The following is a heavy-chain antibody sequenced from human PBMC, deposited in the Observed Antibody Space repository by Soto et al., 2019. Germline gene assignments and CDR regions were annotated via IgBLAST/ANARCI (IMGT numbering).Heavy chain of an antibody. CDR1: GYSFTSYW. J-gene: IGHJ6*02. Sequence: GESLKISCKGSGYSFTSYWIGWVRQMPGKGLEWMGIIYPGDSDTRYSPSFQGQVTISADKSISTAYLQWSSLKASDTAMYYCASRAAAAAGGYYYGMDVWDQGTTVTVSS. CDR2: IYPGDSDT. CDR3: ASRAAAAAGGYYYGMDV. D-gene: IGHD6-13*01. V-gene: IGHV5-51*01.